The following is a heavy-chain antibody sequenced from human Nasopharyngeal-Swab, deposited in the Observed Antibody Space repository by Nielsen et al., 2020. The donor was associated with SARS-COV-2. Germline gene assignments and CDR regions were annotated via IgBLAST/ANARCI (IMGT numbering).Heavy chain of an antibody. J-gene: IGHJ3*02. D-gene: IGHD2-8*02. V-gene: IGHV4-59*08. CDR3: ARRGTGGKKGAFDI. CDR2: IYDSGST. Sequence: WIRQPPGKGLEWIGYIYDSGSTNYNTSLKSRVTISVDTSKNQFSLKLSSVTAADTAVYYCARRGTGGKKGAFDIWGQGTMVTVSS.